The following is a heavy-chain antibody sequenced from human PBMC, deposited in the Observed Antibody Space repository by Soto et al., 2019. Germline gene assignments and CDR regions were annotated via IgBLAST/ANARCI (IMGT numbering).Heavy chain of an antibody. J-gene: IGHJ6*02. CDR2: IWYDGSNK. D-gene: IGHD6-19*01. CDR1: GFTFSSYG. CDR3: ARDSDVGSSGWYSRVNYYYGMDV. Sequence: GGSLRLSCAASGFTFSSYGMHWVRQAPGKGLEWVAVIWYDGSNKYYADSVKGRFTISRDNSKNTLYLQMNSLRAEDTAVYYCARDSDVGSSGWYSRVNYYYGMDVWGQGTTVTVSS. V-gene: IGHV3-33*01.